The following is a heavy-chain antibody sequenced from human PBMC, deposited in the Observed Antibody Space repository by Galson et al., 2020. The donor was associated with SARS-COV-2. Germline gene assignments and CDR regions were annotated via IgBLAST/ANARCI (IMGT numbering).Heavy chain of an antibody. D-gene: IGHD3-3*01. V-gene: IGHV4-39*01. CDR1: GGSISSSSYY. CDR3: AGSEAYYDFWSGYSQTNAFDI. Sequence: SETLSLTCTVSGGSISSSSYYWGWIRQPPGKGLEWIGSIYYSGSTYYNPSLKSRVTISVDTSKNQFSLKLSSVTAADTAVYYCAGSEAYYDFWSGYSQTNAFDIWGQGTMVTVSS. CDR2: IYYSGST. J-gene: IGHJ3*02.